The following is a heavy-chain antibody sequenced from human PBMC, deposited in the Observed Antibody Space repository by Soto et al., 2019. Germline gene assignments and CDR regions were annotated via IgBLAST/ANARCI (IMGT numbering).Heavy chain of an antibody. D-gene: IGHD6-19*01. CDR2: IYYSGST. V-gene: IGHV4-39*01. Sequence: KPSETLSLTCTVSGGSISSSSYYWGWIRQPPGKGLEWIGSIYYSGSTYYNPSLKSRVTISVDTSKNQFSLKLSSVTAADTAVYYCARHPREASSGWYFGPLNWFDPWGQGTLVTVSS. CDR1: GGSISSSSYY. J-gene: IGHJ5*02. CDR3: ARHPREASSGWYFGPLNWFDP.